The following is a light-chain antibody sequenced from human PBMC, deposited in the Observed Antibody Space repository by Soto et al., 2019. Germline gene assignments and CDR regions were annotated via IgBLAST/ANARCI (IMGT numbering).Light chain of an antibody. V-gene: IGKV1-12*01. J-gene: IGKJ3*01. Sequence: DIQMTQLPSSMSASVGDRVTITCRASQGISRWLAWYHQKPGKAPNLLIYSASTLNSGVPSRFSGSGSGTDFTLTISSLQPEDFGTYYCQQANSFPLTFGPGTKVDIK. CDR1: QGISRW. CDR2: SAS. CDR3: QQANSFPLT.